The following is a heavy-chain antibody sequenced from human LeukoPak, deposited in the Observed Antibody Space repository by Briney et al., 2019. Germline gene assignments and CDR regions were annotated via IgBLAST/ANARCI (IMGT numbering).Heavy chain of an antibody. CDR1: GFTLSSHW. D-gene: IGHD6-13*01. J-gene: IGHJ5*01. Sequence: GGSLRLSCAASGFTLSSHWMHWVRHAPGKGLVWVSRINSDGSSTSYADSVKGRFTISRDNAKNTLSLQMNSLRAEDTAVYYCARDGTSSSWVAYNWFDSWGQGTLVTVSS. V-gene: IGHV3-74*01. CDR2: INSDGSST. CDR3: ARDGTSSSWVAYNWFDS.